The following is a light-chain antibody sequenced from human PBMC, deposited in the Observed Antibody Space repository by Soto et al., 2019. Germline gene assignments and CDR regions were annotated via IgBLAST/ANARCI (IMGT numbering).Light chain of an antibody. CDR2: GAS. Sequence: EILMTQSPATLSVSPVERATLSCRASQSVSPNVAWYQQRPGQAPRLLIYGASTRATGISGRFSGSGSGTEFTLTISSLESEDFAVYYCQQYYTWPSFGQGTRLEIK. CDR1: QSVSPN. CDR3: QQYYTWPS. V-gene: IGKV3-15*01. J-gene: IGKJ5*01.